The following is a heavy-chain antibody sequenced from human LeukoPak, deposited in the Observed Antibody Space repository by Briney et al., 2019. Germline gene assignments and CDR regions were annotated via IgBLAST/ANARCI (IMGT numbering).Heavy chain of an antibody. CDR3: AKSPSRITMIVVVNY. CDR2: ISGSGGST. Sequence: GGSLRLSCAASGFTFSSYSMNWVRQAPGKGLEWVSAISGSGGSTYYAGSVKGRFTISRDNSKNTLYLQTNSLRAEDTAVYYCAKSPSRITMIVVVNYWGQGTLVTVSS. J-gene: IGHJ4*02. V-gene: IGHV3-23*01. D-gene: IGHD3-22*01. CDR1: GFTFSSYS.